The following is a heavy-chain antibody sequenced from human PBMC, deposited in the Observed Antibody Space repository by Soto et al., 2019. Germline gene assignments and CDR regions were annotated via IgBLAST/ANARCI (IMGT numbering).Heavy chain of an antibody. CDR2: INHSGST. CDR1: GGSFSGYY. D-gene: IGHD2-2*01. V-gene: IGHV4-34*01. Sequence: QVQRQQWGAGLLKPSETLSLTCAVYGGSFSGYYWSWIRQPPGKGLEWIGEINHSGSTNYNPSLKSRVTISVDTSKNQFSLKLSSVTAADTAVYYCARSYCSSTSCYWSCFDPWGQGTLVTVSS. J-gene: IGHJ5*02. CDR3: ARSYCSSTSCYWSCFDP.